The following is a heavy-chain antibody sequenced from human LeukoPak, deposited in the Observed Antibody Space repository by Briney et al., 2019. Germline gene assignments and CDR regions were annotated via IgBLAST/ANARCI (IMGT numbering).Heavy chain of an antibody. Sequence: GGSLRLSCAASGFTFPGYAMSWVRQAPGMGLEWVATINSGGSSTYYADSMTGRFTISRDNSNNTLYLLLNSLRGDDTAVYFCAKRRLPTVGFSFDSWGQGTPVTVSS. J-gene: IGHJ4*02. CDR3: AKRRLPTVGFSFDS. CDR1: GFTFPGYA. D-gene: IGHD4-23*01. V-gene: IGHV3-23*01. CDR2: INSGGSST.